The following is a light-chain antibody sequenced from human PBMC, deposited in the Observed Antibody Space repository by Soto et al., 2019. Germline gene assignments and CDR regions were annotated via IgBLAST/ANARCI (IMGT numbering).Light chain of an antibody. CDR3: SSYTSTGIYVL. V-gene: IGLV2-18*02. Sequence: QSALSQPPSVSGSPGQSVTISCTGTSSDVGAYNRVSWYQQPPGTAPKLIIYEVNNRPSGVPGRFSASKSGNTASLTISGLQAEDEGDYFCSSYTSTGIYVLFGGGTKLTVL. CDR2: EVN. CDR1: SSDVGAYNR. J-gene: IGLJ2*01.